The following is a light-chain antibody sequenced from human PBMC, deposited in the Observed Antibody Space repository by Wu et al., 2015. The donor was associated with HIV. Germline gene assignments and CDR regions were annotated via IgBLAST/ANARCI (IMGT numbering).Light chain of an antibody. CDR3: QQRNWPIT. Sequence: EIVLTQSPDTLSLSPGERATLSCRASQSVRNYLAWYQQKPGQAPRLLIYDASNRAPGISARFSGGGSETDFTLNISSLEPEDSAVYYCQQRNWPITFGQGTRLE. CDR1: QSVRNY. V-gene: IGKV3-11*01. CDR2: DAS. J-gene: IGKJ5*01.